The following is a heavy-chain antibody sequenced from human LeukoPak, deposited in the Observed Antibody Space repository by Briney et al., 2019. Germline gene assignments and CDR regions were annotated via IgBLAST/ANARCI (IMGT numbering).Heavy chain of an antibody. V-gene: IGHV1-46*01. CDR2: INPSGGST. CDR3: ARARYSYGTDY. J-gene: IGHJ4*02. CDR1: GYTFTSYY. Sequence: ASVKASCKASGYTFTSYYMHWVRQAPGQGLEWMGIINPSGGSTSYAQKFQGRVTMTRDTSTSTVYMELSSLRSEDTAVYYCARARYSYGTDYWGQGTLVTVSS. D-gene: IGHD5-18*01.